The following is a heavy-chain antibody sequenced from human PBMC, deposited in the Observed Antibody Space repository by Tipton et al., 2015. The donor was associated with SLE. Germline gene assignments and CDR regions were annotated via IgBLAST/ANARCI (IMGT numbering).Heavy chain of an antibody. Sequence: SLRLSCAASGFTFRSYAMHWVRQALGKGLEWVAVISYDGSYKYYADSVKGRFTISRDNSKNTLYLQMNRLRPEDTAVYYCAKDRFYDSGGYFFFDSWGPGTQVTVSS. CDR1: GFTFRSYA. D-gene: IGHD3-22*01. V-gene: IGHV3-30*04. CDR3: AKDRFYDSGGYFFFDS. J-gene: IGHJ4*02. CDR2: ISYDGSYK.